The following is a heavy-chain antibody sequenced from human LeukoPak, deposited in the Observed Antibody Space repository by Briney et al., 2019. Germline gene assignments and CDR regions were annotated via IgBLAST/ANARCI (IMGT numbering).Heavy chain of an antibody. Sequence: PGGSLRLSCAASGFTFSRYDMHWVRQATGKGLEWVSAIGTVGDPYYPGSVKGRFTISRENAKNSLYLQLNSLRAGDTAVYYCEGGFLGEAFDIWGKGKMFTVS. CDR2: IGTVGDP. CDR1: GFTFSRYD. CDR3: EGGFLGEAFDI. D-gene: IGHD3-3*01. V-gene: IGHV3-13*05. J-gene: IGHJ3*02.